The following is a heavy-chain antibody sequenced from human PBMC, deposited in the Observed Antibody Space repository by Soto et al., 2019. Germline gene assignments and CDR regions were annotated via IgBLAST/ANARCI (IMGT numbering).Heavy chain of an antibody. Sequence: SETLSLTCTVSGGSISSYYWSWIRQPPGKGLEWIGYIYYSGSTNYNPSLKSRVTISVDTSKNQFSLKLSSVTAADTAVYYCARDRWFDPWGQGTLVTVSS. CDR1: GGSISSYY. CDR2: IYYSGST. V-gene: IGHV4-59*01. CDR3: ARDRWFDP. J-gene: IGHJ5*02.